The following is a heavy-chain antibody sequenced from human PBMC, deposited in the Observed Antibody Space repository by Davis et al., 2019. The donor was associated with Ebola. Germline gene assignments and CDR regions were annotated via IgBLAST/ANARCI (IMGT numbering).Heavy chain of an antibody. D-gene: IGHD5-12*01. V-gene: IGHV1-46*01. Sequence: ASVTVSCKASGYTFTSYYMHWVRQAPGQGLEWMGIINPSGGSTSYEQKVQGRVTMTRDQSTSKVYMELSSLRSEDTDVYYCARGWRGDSGDDQTLFIYWGQGTLVTVSS. CDR3: ARGWRGDSGDDQTLFIY. CDR2: INPSGGST. J-gene: IGHJ4*02. CDR1: GYTFTSYY.